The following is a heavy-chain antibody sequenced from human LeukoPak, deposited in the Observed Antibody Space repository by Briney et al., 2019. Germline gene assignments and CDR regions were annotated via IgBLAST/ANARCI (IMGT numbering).Heavy chain of an antibody. CDR3: ARDRADIVATIAGNWFDP. V-gene: IGHV1-46*01. CDR2: INPSGGST. D-gene: IGHD5-12*01. CDR1: GGTFSSYA. J-gene: IGHJ5*02. Sequence: ASVKVSCKASGGTFSSYAISWVRQAPGQGLEWMGIINPSGGSTSYAQKFQGRVTMTRDMSTSTVYMELSSLRSEDTAVYYCARDRADIVATIAGNWFDPWGQGTLVTVSS.